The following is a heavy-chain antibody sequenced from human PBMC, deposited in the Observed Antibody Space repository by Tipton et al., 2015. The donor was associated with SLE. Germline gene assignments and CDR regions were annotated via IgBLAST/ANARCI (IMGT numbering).Heavy chain of an antibody. D-gene: IGHD6-13*01. J-gene: IGHJ3*02. CDR2: ISYDGSNK. CDR1: GFTFSSYA. CDR3: ARAGSSLGWDAFDI. Sequence: RSLRLSCAASGFTFSSYAMHWVRQAPGKGLEWVAVISYDGSNKYYADSVKGRFTISRDNSKNTLYLQMNSLRAEDTAVYYCARAGSSLGWDAFDIWGQGTMVTVSS. V-gene: IGHV3-30-3*01.